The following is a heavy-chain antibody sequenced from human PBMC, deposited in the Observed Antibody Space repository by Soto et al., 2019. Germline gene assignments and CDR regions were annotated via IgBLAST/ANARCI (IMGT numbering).Heavy chain of an antibody. CDR3: VRVRARFMVRGPLNWFDP. J-gene: IGHJ5*02. D-gene: IGHD3-10*01. V-gene: IGHV4-39*01. CDR1: GGSITNSNCY. CDR2: IYYSGSN. Sequence: SETLSLTCTVSGGSITNSNCYWGWIRQPPGKGLEWIGNIYYSGSNYYNPSLKSRVTISVDTSKNQFSLNLSSVTAADTAVYYCVRVRARFMVRGPLNWFDPWGQGTLVTVSS.